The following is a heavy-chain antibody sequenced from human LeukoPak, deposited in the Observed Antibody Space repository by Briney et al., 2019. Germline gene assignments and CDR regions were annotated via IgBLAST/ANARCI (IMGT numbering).Heavy chain of an antibody. CDR1: GYTFTGYY. Sequence: ASVKVSCKASGYTFTGYYMHWVRQAPGQGLEWMGWINPNSGGTNYAQKFQGRVTMTRDTSISTAYMELSRLRSDDTAVYYCARERYYDFWSGLDYWGQGTLVTVSS. D-gene: IGHD3-3*01. CDR3: ARERYYDFWSGLDY. J-gene: IGHJ4*02. CDR2: INPNSGGT. V-gene: IGHV1-2*02.